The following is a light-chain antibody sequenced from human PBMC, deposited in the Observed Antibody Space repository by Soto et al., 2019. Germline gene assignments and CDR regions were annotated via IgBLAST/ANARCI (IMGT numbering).Light chain of an antibody. CDR1: QSVSSSY. V-gene: IGKV3D-20*02. CDR3: QQRSNWPQIT. J-gene: IGKJ5*01. Sequence: EIVLTQSPGTLSLSPGERATLSCRASQSVSSSYLAWYQQKPGQAPRLLIYGASSRATGIPARFSGSGSGTDFTLTIGSLEPEDFAVYYCQQRSNWPQITFGQGTRLEI. CDR2: GAS.